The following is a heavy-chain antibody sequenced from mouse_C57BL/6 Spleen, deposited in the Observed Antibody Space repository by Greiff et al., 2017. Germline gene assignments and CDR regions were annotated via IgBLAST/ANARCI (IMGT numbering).Heavy chain of an antibody. CDR2: IDPSDSYT. D-gene: IGHD1-1*01. CDR1: GYTFTSYW. CDR3: ARGYYGSSYGYAMDY. J-gene: IGHJ4*01. V-gene: IGHV1-59*01. Sequence: QVQLQQPGAELVRPGTSVKLSCKASGYTFTSYWMHWVKQRPGQGLEWIGVIDPSDSYTNYNQKFKGKATLTVDTSSSTAYMQLSSLTSEDSAVXYCARGYYGSSYGYAMDYWGQGTSVTVSS.